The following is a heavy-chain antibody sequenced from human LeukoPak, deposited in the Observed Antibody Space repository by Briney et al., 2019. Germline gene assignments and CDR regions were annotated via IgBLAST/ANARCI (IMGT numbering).Heavy chain of an antibody. Sequence: GGSLRLSCAVSGFTFSSYEMNWVRQAPGKGLEWIAYISSSGSTRYYADSTKGRFTISRDNSKNSLYLQMSSLRAEDTAVYYCAREYRIAAAGHFDYWGQGTLVTVSS. V-gene: IGHV3-48*03. CDR2: ISSSGSTR. CDR1: GFTFSSYE. D-gene: IGHD6-13*01. CDR3: AREYRIAAAGHFDY. J-gene: IGHJ4*02.